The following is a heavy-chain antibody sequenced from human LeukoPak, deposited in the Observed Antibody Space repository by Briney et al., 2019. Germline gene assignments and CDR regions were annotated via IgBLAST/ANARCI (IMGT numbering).Heavy chain of an antibody. CDR1: GGSISSYY. CDR2: IYYSGST. D-gene: IGHD3-22*01. Sequence: SETLSLTCTVSGGSISSYYWSWIRQPPGKGLEWIGYIYYSGSTNYNPSLKSRVTISVDTSKNQFSLKLSSVTAADTAVYYCARDSFEGSSGYYNYWGQGTLVTVSS. CDR3: ARDSFEGSSGYYNY. V-gene: IGHV4-59*12. J-gene: IGHJ4*02.